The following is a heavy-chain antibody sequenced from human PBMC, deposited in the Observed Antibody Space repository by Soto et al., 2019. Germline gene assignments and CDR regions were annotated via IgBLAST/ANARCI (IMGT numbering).Heavy chain of an antibody. J-gene: IGHJ4*02. D-gene: IGHD3-10*01. CDR2: ITASGGST. CDR1: GFTFSSYA. CDR3: ARATGADKEDY. Sequence: PGGSLRLSCAASGFTFSSYAMSWVRQAPGKGLEWVSTITASGGSTYYADSVKGRFTISRDNAKNSLYLQMNSLRAEDTAVYYCARATGADKEDYWGQGTLVTVSS. V-gene: IGHV3-23*01.